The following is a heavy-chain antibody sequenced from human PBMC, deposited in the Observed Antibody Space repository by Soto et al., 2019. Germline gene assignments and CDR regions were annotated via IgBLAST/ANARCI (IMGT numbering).Heavy chain of an antibody. CDR3: ARNSPGIVGATPWVYYYYGMDV. V-gene: IGHV1-69*13. J-gene: IGHJ6*02. CDR2: IIPIFGTA. D-gene: IGHD1-26*01. CDR1: GGAFSSYA. Sequence: ASVKVSCKASGGAFSSYAISWVRQAPGQGLEWVGGIIPIFGTANYAQKFQGRVTITADESTSTAYMELSSLRSEDTAVYYCARNSPGIVGATPWVYYYYGMDVWGQGTTVTVSS.